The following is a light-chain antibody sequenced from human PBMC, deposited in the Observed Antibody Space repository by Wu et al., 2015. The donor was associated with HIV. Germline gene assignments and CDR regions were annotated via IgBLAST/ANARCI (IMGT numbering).Light chain of an antibody. Sequence: ENVLTQSPGILSVSPGERVTFSCQASQSVGNSNVAWYQQKPGQAPRLLIYETYYRAAGIPDRFSATGSGTDFTLTLNRVDPEDFAVYFCQQYSSSPITFGPGTRLEIK. CDR3: QQYSSSPIT. J-gene: IGKJ5*01. V-gene: IGKV3-20*01. CDR2: ETY. CDR1: QSVGNSN.